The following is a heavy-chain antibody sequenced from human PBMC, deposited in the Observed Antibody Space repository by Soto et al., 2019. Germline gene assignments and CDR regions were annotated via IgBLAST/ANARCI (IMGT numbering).Heavy chain of an antibody. CDR3: AREGQGYSDYGYYAFDI. V-gene: IGHV3-33*01. Sequence: QVQLVESGGGVVQPGRSLRLACAASGFTFTNYAFTWVRQTPGKGLEWVAVVWYDGSHAFYADSVKGRFTISRDDSNNTLYLEMNSRRLEDTAVYWCAREGQGYSDYGYYAFDIWGQGAMVTVSS. CDR1: GFTFTNYA. D-gene: IGHD4-17*01. J-gene: IGHJ3*02. CDR2: VWYDGSHA.